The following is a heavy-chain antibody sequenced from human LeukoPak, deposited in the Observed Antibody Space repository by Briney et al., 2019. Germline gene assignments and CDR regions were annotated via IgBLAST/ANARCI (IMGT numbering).Heavy chain of an antibody. CDR3: ATLAAAGSDYFDN. Sequence: PGGSLRLSCAASGFTFDDYAMHWVRQAPGKGLEWVSGIGWNSGSIGYADSVKGRFTISRDNANNALYLQMNSLKAEDTALYYCATLAAAGSDYFDNWGQGTLVTVSS. D-gene: IGHD6-13*01. CDR1: GFTFDDYA. V-gene: IGHV3-9*01. J-gene: IGHJ4*02. CDR2: IGWNSGSI.